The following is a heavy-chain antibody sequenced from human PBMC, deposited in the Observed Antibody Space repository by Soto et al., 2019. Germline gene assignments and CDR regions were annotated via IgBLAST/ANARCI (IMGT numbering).Heavy chain of an antibody. CDR2: VSAYDGRT. Sequence: QVQLVQSGAEVKKPGASVKVSCKASGFTFNNYYIHWVRQAPGQGLEWVGSVSAYDGRTGFAQKVQGRVTMTTDTSTSTAYMELRSLTSGDTAVYYCARETDWAYFPHWGQGTLVTVSS. V-gene: IGHV1-18*01. CDR1: GFTFNNYY. J-gene: IGHJ1*01. D-gene: IGHD3-9*01. CDR3: ARETDWAYFPH.